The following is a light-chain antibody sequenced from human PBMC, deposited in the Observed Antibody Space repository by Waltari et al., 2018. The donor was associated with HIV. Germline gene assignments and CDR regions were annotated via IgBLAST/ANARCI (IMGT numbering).Light chain of an antibody. CDR1: SSDVGGYNY. V-gene: IGLV2-14*03. CDR2: DVS. CDR3: SSYTSSSVV. Sequence: QSALTQPASVSGSPGQSITISCTGTSSDVGGYNYVSWYQQHPGKAPKLMLYDVSNRPSGVSNRFSGSKSGNPASLTISGLQAEDEADYYCSSYTSSSVVFGGGTKLTVL. J-gene: IGLJ2*01.